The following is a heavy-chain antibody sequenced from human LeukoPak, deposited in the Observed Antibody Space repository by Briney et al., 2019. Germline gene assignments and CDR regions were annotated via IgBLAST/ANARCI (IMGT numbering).Heavy chain of an antibody. V-gene: IGHV4-38-2*02. J-gene: IGHJ5*02. CDR3: ARGFGITMVRGVIRSANWFDP. CDR1: GYSISSGSY. CDR2: IYHSGNT. D-gene: IGHD3-10*01. Sequence: SETLSLTCTVSGYSISSGSYWGWIRQPPGKGLEWIGTIYHSGNTYYNPSLKSRVTISVDTSKNQFSLKLSSVTAADTAVYYCARGFGITMVRGVIRSANWFDPWGQGTLVTVSS.